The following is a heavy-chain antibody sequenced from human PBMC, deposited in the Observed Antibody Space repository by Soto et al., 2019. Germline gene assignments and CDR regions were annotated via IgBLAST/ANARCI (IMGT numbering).Heavy chain of an antibody. V-gene: IGHV3-48*02. J-gene: IGHJ4*02. D-gene: IGHD2-8*01. CDR1: GITFSSYS. Sequence: EVQLVESGGGLVQPGESLRLSCTASGITFSSYSMKWVRQAPGKGLEWLSYISSSNTAYADSVKGRFTISRDNAKNSVYLQMNSLRDDDTGVYYCVGDQDVHAPMVHGNYWGRGTRGTVSS. CDR2: ISSSNT. CDR3: VGDQDVHAPMVHGNY.